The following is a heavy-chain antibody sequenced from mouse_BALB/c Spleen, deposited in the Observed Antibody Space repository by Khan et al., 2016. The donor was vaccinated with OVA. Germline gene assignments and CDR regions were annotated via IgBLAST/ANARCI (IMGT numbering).Heavy chain of an antibody. CDR3: ARAGYGGFAY. CDR2: ISDGGSST. D-gene: IGHD1-1*02. Sequence: EVELVESGGGLVKPGGSLKLSCAAAGFTFSDYYMYWVRQTPEKRLEWVATISDGGSSTYYLDSVKGRFTISRDNAKNSLYLQMSSLKSEDTDVYYCARAGYGGFAYWGQGTLVTASA. V-gene: IGHV5-4*02. J-gene: IGHJ3*01. CDR1: GFTFSDYY.